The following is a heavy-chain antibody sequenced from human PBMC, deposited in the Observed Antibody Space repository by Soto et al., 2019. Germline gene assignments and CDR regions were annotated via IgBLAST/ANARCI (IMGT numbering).Heavy chain of an antibody. Sequence: ASVKVSCKASGYTFTRYGISWVRQAPGHGLEWMGWISTYNGDTNYAQKLQGRVTMTTDTSTSTAYMELRSLRSDDTAVYYCARVGVDFWSAYYGYYFDYWGQGTLVTVSS. V-gene: IGHV1-18*01. J-gene: IGHJ4*02. CDR1: GYTFTRYG. D-gene: IGHD3-3*01. CDR2: ISTYNGDT. CDR3: ARVGVDFWSAYYGYYFDY.